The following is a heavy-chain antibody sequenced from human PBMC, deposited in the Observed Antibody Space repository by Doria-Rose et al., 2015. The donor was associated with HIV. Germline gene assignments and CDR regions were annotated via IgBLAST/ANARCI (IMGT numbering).Heavy chain of an antibody. CDR1: GYTFTSYG. Sequence: SGAEVKKPGASVKVSCKASGYTFTSYGISWVRQAPGQGLEWMGRISAYNGNTNYAQKYQGRVTMTTDTSTSTAYMELRSLRSDDTAVYYCARESRQQLVFWFDPWGQGTLVTVSS. D-gene: IGHD6-13*01. J-gene: IGHJ5*02. CDR2: ISAYNGNT. CDR3: ARESRQQLVFWFDP. V-gene: IGHV1-18*01.